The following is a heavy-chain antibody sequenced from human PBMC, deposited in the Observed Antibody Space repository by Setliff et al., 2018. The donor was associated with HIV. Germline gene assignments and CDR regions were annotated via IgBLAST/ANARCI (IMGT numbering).Heavy chain of an antibody. CDR3: ARGVPLLPPHY. V-gene: IGHV4-38-2*02. CDR2: IYHSGIT. Sequence: SETLSLTCTVSGYSISSGYYWGWIRQPPGKGLEWIGSIYHSGITYYNSSLKSRVTISVDTSKNQVSLNLTSVTAAGTAVYYCARGVPLLPPHYWGQGTLVTVSS. J-gene: IGHJ4*02. D-gene: IGHD2-21*02. CDR1: GYSISSGYY.